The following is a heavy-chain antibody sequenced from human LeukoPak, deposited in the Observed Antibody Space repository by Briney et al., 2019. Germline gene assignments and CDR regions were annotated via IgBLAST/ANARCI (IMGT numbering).Heavy chain of an antibody. V-gene: IGHV3-30*02. J-gene: IGHJ6*03. CDR1: RFTFCSYG. CDR2: LRYGRSNK. Sequence: QPGGYLRLYCAASRFTFCSYGMEWVRQAQGMGLVGVAFLRYGRSNKSYAYSVKGRFTNSRDNSKNALYLQMNSLRAEDTAVYYCAKVMTTVTTPYYYYYYYMDVWGKGTTVTVSS. D-gene: IGHD4-11*01. CDR3: AKVMTTVTTPYYYYYYYMDV.